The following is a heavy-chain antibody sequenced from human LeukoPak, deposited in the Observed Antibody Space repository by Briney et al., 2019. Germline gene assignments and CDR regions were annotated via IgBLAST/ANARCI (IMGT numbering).Heavy chain of an antibody. J-gene: IGHJ3*02. Sequence: GGSLRLSCSASGFTFSSYWMSWVRQAPGKGLEWVANRKQDGSEKYYVDSVKGRFTISRDNAKNSLYLQMNSLRAEDTAVYYCARDSLYCSSTSCLDAFDIWGQGTMVTVSS. D-gene: IGHD2-2*01. CDR3: ARDSLYCSSTSCLDAFDI. V-gene: IGHV3-7*01. CDR2: RKQDGSEK. CDR1: GFTFSSYW.